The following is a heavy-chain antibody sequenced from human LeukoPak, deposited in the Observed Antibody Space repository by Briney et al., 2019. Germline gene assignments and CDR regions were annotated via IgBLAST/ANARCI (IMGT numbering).Heavy chain of an antibody. CDR1: GGSISSGGYS. J-gene: IGHJ4*02. Sequence: KPSQTLSLTCAVSGGSISSGGYSWSWIRQPPGKGLEWIGYIYHSGSTYYNPSLKSRVTISVDTSKNQFSLKLSSVTAADTAVYYCARWYEGVNFDYWGQGTLVTVSS. V-gene: IGHV4-30-2*05. CDR3: ARWYEGVNFDY. D-gene: IGHD6-13*01. CDR2: IYHSGST.